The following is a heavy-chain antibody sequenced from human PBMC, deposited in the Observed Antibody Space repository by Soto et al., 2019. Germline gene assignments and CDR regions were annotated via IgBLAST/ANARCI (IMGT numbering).Heavy chain of an antibody. J-gene: IGHJ4*02. CDR3: ARPYYDSSGFYSYYFDL. D-gene: IGHD3-22*01. Sequence: QVQLVESGGGVIQPGRSLRLSCAASGFTFSDYVMYWVRQAPGKGPEWVAFIWHDGTNKYYTDSVKGRFTVSRDNSNNQISLQMNTLRAEYTAVYYCARPYYDSSGFYSYYFDLWGQGTVVPVSS. CDR1: GFTFSDYV. CDR2: IWHDGTNK. V-gene: IGHV3-33*01.